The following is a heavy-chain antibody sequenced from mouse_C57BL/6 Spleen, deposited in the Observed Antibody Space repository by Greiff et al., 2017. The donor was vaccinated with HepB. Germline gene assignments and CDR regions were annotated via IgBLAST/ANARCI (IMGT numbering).Heavy chain of an antibody. CDR3: ARSPDGYSGAY. CDR1: GYTFTSYG. V-gene: IGHV1-81*01. D-gene: IGHD2-3*01. J-gene: IGHJ3*01. CDR2: IYPRSGNT. Sequence: VQLQQSGAELARPGASVKLSCKASGYTFTSYGISWVKQRTGQGLEWIGEIYPRSGNTYYNEKFKGKATLTADKSSSTAYMELRSLTSEDSAVYFCARSPDGYSGAYWGQGTLVTVSA.